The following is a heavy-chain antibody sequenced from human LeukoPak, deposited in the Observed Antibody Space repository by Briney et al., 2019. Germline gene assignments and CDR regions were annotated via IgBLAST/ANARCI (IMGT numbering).Heavy chain of an antibody. Sequence: GGSLRLSCAASGFTFSSYGIHWVRQAPGKGLEWVAFIRYDGSNKYYTDSVKGRFTISRDNSKNTLYLQMNSLRAEDTAVYYCARDGDYLTEYFDYWGQGTLVTVSS. V-gene: IGHV3-30*02. J-gene: IGHJ4*02. CDR1: GFTFSSYG. CDR2: IRYDGSNK. CDR3: ARDGDYLTEYFDY. D-gene: IGHD4-17*01.